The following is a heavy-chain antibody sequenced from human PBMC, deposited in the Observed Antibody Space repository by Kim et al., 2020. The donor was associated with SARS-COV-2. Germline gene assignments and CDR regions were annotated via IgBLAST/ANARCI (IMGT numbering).Heavy chain of an antibody. CDR2: SST. Sequence: SSTTVAYFVKSRFTISRDNAKNTVYLQMNSLRPEDTGVYYCVRDVTYALDVWGPGTTVTVSS. CDR3: VRDVTYALDV. D-gene: IGHD2-21*02. V-gene: IGHV3-74*01. J-gene: IGHJ6*02.